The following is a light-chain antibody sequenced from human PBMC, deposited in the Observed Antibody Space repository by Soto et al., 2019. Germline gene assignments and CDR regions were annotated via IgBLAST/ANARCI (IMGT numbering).Light chain of an antibody. Sequence: PGETATLTCRASPSLSNNYLAWYQQKPGRPPRILIYGAAYRASGVPDRFSGRGSGTQFTLTISGLEPEDFAVYYCQQRSNWPLTFGGGTKVDIK. V-gene: IGKV3D-20*02. CDR3: QQRSNWPLT. J-gene: IGKJ4*01. CDR2: GAA. CDR1: PSLSNNY.